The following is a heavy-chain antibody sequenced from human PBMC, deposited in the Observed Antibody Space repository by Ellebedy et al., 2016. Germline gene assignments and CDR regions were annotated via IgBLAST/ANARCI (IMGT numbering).Heavy chain of an antibody. D-gene: IGHD3-3*01. V-gene: IGHV4-61*02. Sequence: LRLSXTVSGGSISSGSYYWSWIRQPAGKGLEWIGRIYTSGSTNYNPSLKSRVTISVDTSKNQFSLKLSSVTAADTAVYYCARGRPLRFLEWLELNWFDPWGQGTLVTVSS. CDR1: GGSISSGSYY. J-gene: IGHJ5*02. CDR2: IYTSGST. CDR3: ARGRPLRFLEWLELNWFDP.